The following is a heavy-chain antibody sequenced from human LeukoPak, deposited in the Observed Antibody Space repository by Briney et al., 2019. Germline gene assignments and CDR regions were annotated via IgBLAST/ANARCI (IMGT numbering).Heavy chain of an antibody. Sequence: SETLSLTCTVSGGSISSSSYYWGWTRQPPGKGLEWIGSIYYSGNTYYNPSLKSRVTISVDTPKNQFSLKLSSVTAADTAVYYCAKEGHMNAFDIWGQGTMVTVSS. CDR2: IYYSGNT. J-gene: IGHJ3*02. CDR1: GGSISSSSYY. V-gene: IGHV4-39*07. CDR3: AKEGHMNAFDI.